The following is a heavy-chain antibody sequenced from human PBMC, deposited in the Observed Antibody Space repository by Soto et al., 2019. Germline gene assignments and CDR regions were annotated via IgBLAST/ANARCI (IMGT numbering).Heavy chain of an antibody. D-gene: IGHD3-10*01. CDR1: GDTFNFYT. V-gene: IGHV1-69*02. J-gene: IGHJ4*02. CDR2: IIHMLGMS. CDR3: ATNYGAGSTHFDY. Sequence: QVQLVHSGAEVKKPGSPVRVSCTASGDTFNFYTISWVRQVPGQGPEWMGKIIHMLGMSNYAQKFQGRVTIMADKSTSTVYMNLSGLTSEDTAVYYCATNYGAGSTHFDYWGQGTLVTVSS.